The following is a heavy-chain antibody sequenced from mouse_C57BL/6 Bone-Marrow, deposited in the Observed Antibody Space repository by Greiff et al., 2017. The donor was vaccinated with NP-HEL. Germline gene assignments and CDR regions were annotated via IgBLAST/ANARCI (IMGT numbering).Heavy chain of an antibody. Sequence: VQLQQSGAELVRPGASVKLSCTASGFNITDYYMHWVKQRPEQSLEWIGRIDPEDGDTEYDPKFQGKATLTADTSSNTAYLQLSSLTSEDTAVYYWATDYYGSSYYSAMDYWGQGTSVTVSS. CDR2: IDPEDGDT. CDR1: GFNITDYY. J-gene: IGHJ4*01. D-gene: IGHD1-1*01. V-gene: IGHV14-1*01. CDR3: ATDYYGSSYYSAMDY.